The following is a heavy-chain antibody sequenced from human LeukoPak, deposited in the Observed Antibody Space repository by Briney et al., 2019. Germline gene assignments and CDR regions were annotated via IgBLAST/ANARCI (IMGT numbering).Heavy chain of an antibody. J-gene: IGHJ4*02. CDR2: TNLHGTAV. Sequence: PGGSLRLSCAVSGLTFSNYWMHWVRQAPGKGLVWVARTNLHGTAVDYADSVKGRFIISRDNAKNTLFLQMNSLRVEDTAVYYCASAYTYVRLGDHWGQGTLVTVSP. D-gene: IGHD3-16*01. CDR1: GLTFSNYW. CDR3: ASAYTYVRLGDH. V-gene: IGHV3-74*01.